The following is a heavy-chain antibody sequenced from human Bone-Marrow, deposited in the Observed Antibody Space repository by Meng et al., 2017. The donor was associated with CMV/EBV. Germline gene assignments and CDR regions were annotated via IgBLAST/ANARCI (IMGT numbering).Heavy chain of an antibody. J-gene: IGHJ5*02. CDR2: INPNSGGT. D-gene: IGHD3-3*01. CDR3: ARDSFLVRYDFWSGYGNWFDP. CDR1: GYTFTGYY. V-gene: IGHV1-2*02. Sequence: ASVKVSCKASGYTFTGYYMHWVRQAPGQGLEWMGWINPNSGGTNYAQNFQGRVTMTRDTSISTAYMELSRLRSDDTAVYYCARDSFLVRYDFWSGYGNWFDPWGQGTLVTVSS.